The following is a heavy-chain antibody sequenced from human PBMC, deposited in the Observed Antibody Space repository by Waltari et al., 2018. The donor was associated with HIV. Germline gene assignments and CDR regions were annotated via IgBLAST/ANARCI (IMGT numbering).Heavy chain of an antibody. Sequence: QVQLVQSGAEVKKPGASVKVSCKASGYTFTSYYMHWVRQAPGQELGWMGIINPSGGSTSYAQKFQGRVTMTRDTSTSTVYMELSSLRSEDTAVYYCARSTYYYDSSGYYGPYYFDYWGQGTLVTVSS. D-gene: IGHD3-22*01. CDR3: ARSTYYYDSSGYYGPYYFDY. J-gene: IGHJ4*02. V-gene: IGHV1-46*03. CDR1: GYTFTSYY. CDR2: INPSGGST.